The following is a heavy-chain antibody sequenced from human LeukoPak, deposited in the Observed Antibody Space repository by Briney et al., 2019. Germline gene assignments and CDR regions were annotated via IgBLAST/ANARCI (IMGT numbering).Heavy chain of an antibody. CDR2: IRSDSKTI. CDR1: GFSFNSEP. D-gene: IGHD3-16*01. J-gene: IGHJ4*02. CDR3: ARDYDWAFDY. Sequence: GGSLRLSCVMSGFSFNSEPMNWVRQAPGKGLDWIAHIRSDSKTIVYADSVKGRFTISRDNAKNSLSLQMNSLRAEDTAVYFCARDYDWAFDYWGQGILVTVAS. V-gene: IGHV3-48*01.